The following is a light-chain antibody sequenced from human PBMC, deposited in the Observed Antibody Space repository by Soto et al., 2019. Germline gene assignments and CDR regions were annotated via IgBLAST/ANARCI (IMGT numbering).Light chain of an antibody. CDR2: AAS. V-gene: IGKV1-8*01. J-gene: IGKJ4*01. Sequence: AIRMTQSPSSFSASTGDRVTITCRASQGISSYLAWYQQKPGKAPKLLIYAASTLQSGVPSRFSGSGSGTDFTVTLSCMQSEDVATYYGQQYYSYPFTFGGGTKVEIK. CDR1: QGISSY. CDR3: QQYYSYPFT.